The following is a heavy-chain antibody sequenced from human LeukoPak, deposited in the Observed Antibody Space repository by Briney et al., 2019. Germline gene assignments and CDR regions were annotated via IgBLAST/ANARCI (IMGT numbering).Heavy chain of an antibody. CDR2: IKSKTDGGTT. Sequence: PGGSLRLSCAASGFTFSNACMSWVRQAPGKGLEWVGRIKSKTDGGTTDYAAPVKGRFTISRDDSKNTLYLQMNSLKTEDTAVYYCTTAIVATIETGLWGQGTLVTVSS. J-gene: IGHJ4*02. CDR3: TTAIVATIETGL. D-gene: IGHD5-12*01. CDR1: GFTFSNAC. V-gene: IGHV3-15*01.